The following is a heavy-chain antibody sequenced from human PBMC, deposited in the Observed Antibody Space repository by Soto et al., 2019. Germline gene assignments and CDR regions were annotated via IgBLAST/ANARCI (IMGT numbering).Heavy chain of an antibody. CDR2: IYYSGST. CDR3: ARIGLAATDVEV. D-gene: IGHD2-15*01. J-gene: IGHJ6*04. CDR1: GGSISSSSYY. Sequence: PSETLSLTCTVSGGSISSSSYYWGWIRQPPGKGLEWIGSIYYSGSTYYNPSLKSRVTISVDTSKNQFSLKLSSVTAADTAVYYCARIGLAATDVEVWGKGTTVTVSS. V-gene: IGHV4-39*01.